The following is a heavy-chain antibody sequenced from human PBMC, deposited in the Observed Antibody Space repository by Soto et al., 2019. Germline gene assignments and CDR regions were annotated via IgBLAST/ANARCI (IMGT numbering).Heavy chain of an antibody. CDR3: ARDLGYCSSISCYPWFDP. J-gene: IGHJ5*02. CDR2: ISGSAFTT. V-gene: IGHV3-23*01. CDR1: GFTFNNYA. Sequence: GGSLRLSCAASGFTFNNYAMTWVRQAPGKGLEWVSSISGSAFTTDYAVSVKGRFTISRDNSKNTVSLQMDSLRVEDTAVYYCARDLGYCSSISCYPWFDPWGQGTLVTVSS. D-gene: IGHD2-2*01.